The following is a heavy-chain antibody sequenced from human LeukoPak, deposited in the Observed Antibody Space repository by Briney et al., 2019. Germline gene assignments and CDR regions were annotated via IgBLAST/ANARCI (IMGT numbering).Heavy chain of an antibody. V-gene: IGHV4-34*01. Sequence: PSETLSLTCAVYGGSFSDYFWSWVRQPPGRGLEWIGEINQSGSSTYNPSLKSRVTMSVDTSKNQLSLKMTSVTAADTAVCYCARARGIVVVPAALFDPWGQGTLVTVSS. J-gene: IGHJ5*02. CDR3: ARARGIVVVPAALFDP. CDR1: GGSFSDYF. D-gene: IGHD2-2*01. CDR2: INQSGSS.